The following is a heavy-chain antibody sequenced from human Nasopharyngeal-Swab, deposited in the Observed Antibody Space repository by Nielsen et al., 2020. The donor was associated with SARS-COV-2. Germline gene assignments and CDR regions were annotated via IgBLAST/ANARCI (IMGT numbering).Heavy chain of an antibody. J-gene: IGHJ4*02. CDR3: ARPYSGSYYSSFDY. Sequence: GGSLRLSCAASGFTFSSYSMNWVRQAPGKGLEWVSSISSSSSYIYYADSVKGRFTISRDKSKNTLYLQMNSLRAEDTAVYYCARPYSGSYYSSFDYWGQGTLVTVSS. V-gene: IGHV3-21*01. CDR2: ISSSSSYI. CDR1: GFTFSSYS. D-gene: IGHD1-26*01.